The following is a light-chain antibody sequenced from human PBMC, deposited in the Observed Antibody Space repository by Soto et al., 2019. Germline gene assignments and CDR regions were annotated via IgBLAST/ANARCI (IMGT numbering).Light chain of an antibody. J-gene: IGLJ2*01. CDR2: DVF. V-gene: IGLV2-14*03. CDR3: CSYTSGSTSAV. Sequence: QSALTQPASVSGSPGQSVTISCTATGDDIGSYNYVSWYQQHPGRAPKLIIFDVFNRPSGVSSRFSGSRSGKTASLTISGLQPDDEAHYYCCSYTSGSTSAVFGGRTKLTVL. CDR1: GDDIGSYNY.